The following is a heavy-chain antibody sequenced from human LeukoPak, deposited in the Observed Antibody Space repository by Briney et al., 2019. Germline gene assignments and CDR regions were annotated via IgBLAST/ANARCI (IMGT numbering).Heavy chain of an antibody. CDR2: INTDGSTT. CDR1: GFTFSSYW. CDR3: ARAQTTVTINWFDP. Sequence: GGSLRLSCAASGFTFSSYWMHWVRQAPGKGLVSVSRINTDGSTTGYADSVKGRFTISRDNTKNTLYLQMNSLRAEDTAVYFCARAQTTVTINWFDPWGQGTLVTVPS. D-gene: IGHD4-17*01. V-gene: IGHV3-74*01. J-gene: IGHJ5*02.